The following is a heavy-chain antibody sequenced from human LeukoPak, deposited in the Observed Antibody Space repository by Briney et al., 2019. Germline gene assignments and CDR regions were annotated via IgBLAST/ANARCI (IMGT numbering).Heavy chain of an antibody. CDR2: IYYSGST. V-gene: IGHV4-59*01. CDR1: GGSISSYY. D-gene: IGHD3-10*01. CDR3: AAFGELSVY. J-gene: IGHJ4*02. Sequence: SETLSLTCTVSGGSISSYYWSWIRQPPGKGLEWIGYIYYSGSTHYNPSLKSRVTISVDTSKNQFSLKLSSVTAADTAVYYCAAFGELSVYWGQGTLVTVSS.